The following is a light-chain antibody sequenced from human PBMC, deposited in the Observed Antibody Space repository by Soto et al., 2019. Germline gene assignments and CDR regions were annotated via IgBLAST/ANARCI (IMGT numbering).Light chain of an antibody. CDR3: QHYNNYLWT. Sequence: DIQMTQSPSTLSASVGDRVTITCRASQSISSWLAWYQQKPGKAPKVLIYDASTLQSGVPSRFSGSGSGTEFTLTISSLQPDDFATYYCQHYNNYLWTFGQGTKVEIK. J-gene: IGKJ1*01. CDR2: DAS. V-gene: IGKV1-5*01. CDR1: QSISSW.